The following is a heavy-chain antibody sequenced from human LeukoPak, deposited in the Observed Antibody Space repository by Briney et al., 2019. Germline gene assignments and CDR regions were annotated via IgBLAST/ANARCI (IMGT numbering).Heavy chain of an antibody. V-gene: IGHV4-4*02. CDR2: VHLSGAS. CDR1: GGSILTTNW. CDR3: TRESGAFSPFGF. Sequence: SETLSLTCAVAGGSILTTNWWSWVRQPPGKGLVWIGEVHLSGASNYTPSLNSRVSMSIDKSQNQLSLHLTSVTAADTAMYYCTRESGAFSPFGFWGQGTLVTVSS. J-gene: IGHJ4*02. D-gene: IGHD1-26*01.